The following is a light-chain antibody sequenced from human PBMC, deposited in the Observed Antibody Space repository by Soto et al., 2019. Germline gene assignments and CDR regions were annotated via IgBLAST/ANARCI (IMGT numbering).Light chain of an antibody. CDR1: QSVSSNN. CDR3: QQYGSSVLT. V-gene: IGKV3-20*01. J-gene: IGKJ4*01. Sequence: EIVLTQSPGTLSLSPGERATLSCRASQSVSSNNLAWYQQRPGQAPRVVIYGASTRATGIPERFSGSGSGTDFTLTISRLEPEDFAVYYCQQYGSSVLTFGGGTKVDIK. CDR2: GAS.